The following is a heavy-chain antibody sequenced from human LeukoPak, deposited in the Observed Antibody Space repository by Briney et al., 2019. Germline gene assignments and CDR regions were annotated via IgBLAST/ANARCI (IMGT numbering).Heavy chain of an antibody. J-gene: IGHJ4*02. CDR1: GFTARTNY. V-gene: IGHV3-66*02. D-gene: IGHD5-18*01. Sequence: PGGSLRLSCAASGFTARTNYITWAGRPPGKGLEWVSVIYSGGSTYYADSVKGRFTISRDNSKNTLYLQMNSLRAEDTAVYYCARVAAMALFDYWGQGTLVTVSS. CDR2: IYSGGST. CDR3: ARVAAMALFDY.